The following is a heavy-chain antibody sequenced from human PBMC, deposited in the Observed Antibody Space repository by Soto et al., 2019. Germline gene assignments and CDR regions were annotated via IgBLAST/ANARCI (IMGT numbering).Heavy chain of an antibody. Sequence: ESGGGLVKPGGSLRLSCAASGFTFSSYSMNWVRQAPGKGLEWVSSISSSSSYIYYADSVKGRFTISRDNAKNSLYLQMNSLRAEDTAVYYCARDLTDPGYCSSTSCYRTDAFDIWGQGTMVTVSS. CDR3: ARDLTDPGYCSSTSCYRTDAFDI. J-gene: IGHJ3*02. CDR1: GFTFSSYS. D-gene: IGHD2-2*02. CDR2: ISSSSSYI. V-gene: IGHV3-21*01.